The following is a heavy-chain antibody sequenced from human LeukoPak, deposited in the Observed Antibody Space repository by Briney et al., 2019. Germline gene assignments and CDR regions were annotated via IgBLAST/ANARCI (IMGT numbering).Heavy chain of an antibody. D-gene: IGHD3-10*01. V-gene: IGHV3-74*01. CDR2: INSDGSST. Sequence: HSGGSLRLSCAASGFTFSSYWMHWVRQAPGKGLVWVSRINSDGSSTSYADSVKGRFTISRDNAKNTLYLQMNSLRAEDTAVYYCAREGKLDAFDIWGQGTMVTVSS. CDR3: AREGKLDAFDI. CDR1: GFTFSSYW. J-gene: IGHJ3*02.